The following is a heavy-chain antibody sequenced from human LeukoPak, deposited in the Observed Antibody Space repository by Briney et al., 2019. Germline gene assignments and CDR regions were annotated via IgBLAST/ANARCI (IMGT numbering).Heavy chain of an antibody. V-gene: IGHV3-23*01. CDR1: GFSVSSSF. CDR3: AKDYLPGRDYYYYMDV. CDR2: ITGSGGST. D-gene: IGHD3-16*02. J-gene: IGHJ6*03. Sequence: GGSLRLSCAASGFSVSSSFMSWVRQAPGKGLEWVSAITGSGGSTYYADSVKGRFTISRDDSKNTLYLQMNSLRAEDTALYYCAKDYLPGRDYYYYMDVWGKGTTVTVSS.